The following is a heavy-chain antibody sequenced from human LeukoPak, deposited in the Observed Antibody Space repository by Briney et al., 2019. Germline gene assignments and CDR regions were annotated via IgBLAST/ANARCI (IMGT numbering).Heavy chain of an antibody. CDR2: INHSGST. CDR3: ARELQLGYCSGGSCYAYKD. Sequence: SETLSLTCAVYGGSFSGYYWSWIRQPPGKGLEWIGEINHSGSTNYNPSLKSRVTISVDTSKNQFSLKLSSVTAADTAVYYCARELQLGYCSGGSCYAYKDWGQGTLVTVSS. V-gene: IGHV4-34*01. D-gene: IGHD2-15*01. J-gene: IGHJ1*01. CDR1: GGSFSGYY.